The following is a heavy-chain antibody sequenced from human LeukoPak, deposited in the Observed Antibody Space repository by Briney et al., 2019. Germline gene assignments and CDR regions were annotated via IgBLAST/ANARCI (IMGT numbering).Heavy chain of an antibody. D-gene: IGHD6-13*01. CDR3: ARDHGQQEFDY. V-gene: IGHV3-74*01. CDR1: GFTFSSYW. J-gene: IGHJ4*02. Sequence: GGSLRLSCAASGFTFSSYWMHWVREAPGKGGVWVSRINSDGSSTNYADSVKGRFTIARDNAKNTLYLQMNSLRAEDTAVYYCARDHGQQEFDYWGQGTLVTVSS. CDR2: INSDGSST.